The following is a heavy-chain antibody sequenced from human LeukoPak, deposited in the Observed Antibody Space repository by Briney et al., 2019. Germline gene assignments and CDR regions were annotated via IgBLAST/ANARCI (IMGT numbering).Heavy chain of an antibody. V-gene: IGHV4-4*07. CDR3: ARDSGYDGYYYYYGMDV. Sequence: PSETLSLTCTVSGGSISSYYWSWIRQPAGKGLEWIGRIYTSGSTNYNPSLKSRVTISVDTSKNQFSLKLSSVAAADTAVYYCARDSGYDGYYYYYGMDVWGQGTTVTVSS. J-gene: IGHJ6*02. CDR2: IYTSGST. CDR1: GGSISSYY. D-gene: IGHD5-12*01.